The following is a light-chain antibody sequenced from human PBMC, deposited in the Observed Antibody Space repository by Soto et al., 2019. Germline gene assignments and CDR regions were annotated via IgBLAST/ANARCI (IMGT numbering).Light chain of an antibody. V-gene: IGKV3D-15*01. CDR1: HSVNSN. CDR3: QQYKDWPFT. CDR2: GAS. Sequence: EIVMTQSPASLSVSPGDSAILSCRASHSVNSNLAWYQQKPGQAPRLVIIGASNRATDIPARFSGGGSGTEFTLAVGSLQSEDFAVYYCQQYKDWPFTFGQGTRLEIK. J-gene: IGKJ2*01.